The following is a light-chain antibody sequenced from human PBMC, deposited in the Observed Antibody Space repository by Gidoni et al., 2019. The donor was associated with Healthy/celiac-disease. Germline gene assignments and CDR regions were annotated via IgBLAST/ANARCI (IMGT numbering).Light chain of an antibody. Sequence: DTQMTQSPSTLYASVVDRVTITCRASQSISSGMAWYQQKPGKAPKLLIYKASSLESGVPSRCSGSGSGTECTLTSSSLHADDFATYYCQQYNSYPTFXQXTKLEIK. CDR2: KAS. J-gene: IGKJ2*01. CDR3: QQYNSYPT. CDR1: QSISSG. V-gene: IGKV1-5*03.